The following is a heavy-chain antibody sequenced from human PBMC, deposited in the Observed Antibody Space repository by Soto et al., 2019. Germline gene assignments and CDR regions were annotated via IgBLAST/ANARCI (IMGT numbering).Heavy chain of an antibody. J-gene: IGHJ6*02. Sequence: GESLKISCKGSGYNFTIYWIGWVRQIPGKGPEWMGIIYPGDSDTKYNPSFQGQVTISADKSITTTYLQWSSLKASDTAIYYCAASIFYYGMDVWGQGTTVTVSS. CDR1: GYNFTIYW. V-gene: IGHV5-51*01. CDR3: AASIFYYGMDV. CDR2: IYPGDSDT.